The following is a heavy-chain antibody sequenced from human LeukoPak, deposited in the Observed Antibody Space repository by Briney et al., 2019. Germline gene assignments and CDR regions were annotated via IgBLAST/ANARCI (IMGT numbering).Heavy chain of an antibody. J-gene: IGHJ4*02. V-gene: IGHV3-15*01. CDR3: TTEYYYDSSGLFDY. CDR1: GFTFSNGW. D-gene: IGHD3-22*01. CDR2: IKSKRDGGTT. Sequence: TGGSLRLSCAVSGFTFSNGWMSWVRQAPGKGLEWVGRIKSKRDGGTTDYAAPVNGRFTTSRDDSKNTLYLQMNSLKTEDTAVYYCTTEYYYDSSGLFDYWGQGTLVTVSS.